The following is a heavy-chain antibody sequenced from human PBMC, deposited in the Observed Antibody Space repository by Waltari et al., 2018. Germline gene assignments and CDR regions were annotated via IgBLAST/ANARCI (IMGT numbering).Heavy chain of an antibody. J-gene: IGHJ4*02. CDR3: ARAVPAGRYFDS. D-gene: IGHD1-1*01. CDR2: IYHRETT. CDR1: GGSPLSDDYS. Sequence: QLQLQESGSGLVEPSQTLSPTCAVSGGSPLSDDYSWSWIRQPPGEGLEWIGYIYHRETTHYNPSLQSRVTISLDRSKNQFFLKLTSLTAADTAVYYCARAVPAGRYFDSWGQGTLVTVSS. V-gene: IGHV4-30-2*01.